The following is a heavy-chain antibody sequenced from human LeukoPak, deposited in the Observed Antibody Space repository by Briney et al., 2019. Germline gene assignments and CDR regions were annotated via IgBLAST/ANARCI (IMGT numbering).Heavy chain of an antibody. CDR1: GFTFSSYS. CDR2: IDSGSTYI. D-gene: IGHD3-10*01. J-gene: IGHJ4*02. V-gene: IGHV3-21*01. CDR3: AKVTYGSGTYGALDY. Sequence: GGSLRLSCAASGFTFSSYSMNWVRQAPGKGLEWVSTIDSGSTYIYYADSVKGRFTISRDNAKNSLYLQMNSLRAEDTAVYYCAKVTYGSGTYGALDYWGQGTLVTVSS.